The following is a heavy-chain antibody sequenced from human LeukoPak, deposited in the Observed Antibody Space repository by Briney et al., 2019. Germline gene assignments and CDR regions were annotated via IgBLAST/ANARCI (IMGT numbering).Heavy chain of an antibody. J-gene: IGHJ6*02. V-gene: IGHV3-30-3*01. Sequence: GRSLRLSCAASGFTFSSYAMHWVRQAPGKGLEWVAVISYDGSNKYYADSVKGRFTISRDNSKNTLYLQMNSLRAEDTAVYYCARDRRADTDYEHYYYGMDVWGQGTTVTVSS. CDR3: ARDRRADTDYEHYYYGMDV. CDR1: GFTFSSYA. CDR2: ISYDGSNK. D-gene: IGHD5-18*01.